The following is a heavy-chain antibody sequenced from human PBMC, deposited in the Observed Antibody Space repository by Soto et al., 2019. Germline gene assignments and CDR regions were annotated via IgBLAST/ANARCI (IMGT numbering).Heavy chain of an antibody. CDR3: ARSFGVAAVGPFDY. J-gene: IGHJ4*02. CDR1: GGSISSISNHY. D-gene: IGHD6-13*01. CDR2: INYSGNT. V-gene: IGHV4-31*01. Sequence: SETLSLTCTVSGGSISSISNHYCSWIRLPPGKSLEWIGYINYSGNTYYNPSLKSQVTISVDTSKNKFPLKLSSVTAADTAVYYCARSFGVAAVGPFDYWGQGTLVTVSS.